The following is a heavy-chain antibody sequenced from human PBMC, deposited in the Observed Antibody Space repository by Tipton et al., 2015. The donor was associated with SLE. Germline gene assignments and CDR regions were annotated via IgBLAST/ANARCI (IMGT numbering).Heavy chain of an antibody. J-gene: IGHJ4*02. CDR2: IYYSGST. V-gene: IGHV4-59*01. Sequence: GLVKPSETLSLTCTVSGGSISSYYWSWIRQPPGKGLEWIGYIYYSGSTNYNPSLKSRVTISVDTSKNQFSLKLSSVTAADTAVYYCARGDGGSCFDYWGQGTLVTVSS. CDR1: GGSISSYY. D-gene: IGHD2-15*01. CDR3: ARGDGGSCFDY.